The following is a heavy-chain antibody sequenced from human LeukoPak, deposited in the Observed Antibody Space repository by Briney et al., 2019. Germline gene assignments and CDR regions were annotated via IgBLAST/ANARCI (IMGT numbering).Heavy chain of an antibody. Sequence: PSETLSLTCTVPGGSISSSSYYWGWIRQPPGKGLEWIGSIYYSGSTYYNPSLKSRVTISVDTSKNQFSLKLSSVTAADTAVYYCASVAANDFWGGYSFDYWGQGTLVTVSS. J-gene: IGHJ4*02. D-gene: IGHD3-3*01. CDR3: ASVAANDFWGGYSFDY. CDR1: GGSISSSSYY. CDR2: IYYSGST. V-gene: IGHV4-39*01.